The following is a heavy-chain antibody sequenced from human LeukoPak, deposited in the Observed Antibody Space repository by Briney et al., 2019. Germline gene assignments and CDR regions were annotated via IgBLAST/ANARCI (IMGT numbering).Heavy chain of an antibody. D-gene: IGHD2-15*01. V-gene: IGHV1-2*02. CDR1: GGTFSSYA. J-gene: IGHJ4*02. CDR2: INPNSGGT. Sequence: ASVKVSCKASGGTFSSYAISWVRQAPGQGLEWMGWINPNSGGTNYAQKFQGRVTMTRDASISTAHMELSRLRSDDTAVYYCARPYCGGGSCHDYFDYWGQGTLVTVSS. CDR3: ARPYCGGGSCHDYFDY.